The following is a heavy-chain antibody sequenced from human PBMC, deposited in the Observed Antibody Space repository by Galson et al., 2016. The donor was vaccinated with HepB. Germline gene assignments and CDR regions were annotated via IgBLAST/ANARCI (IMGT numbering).Heavy chain of an antibody. CDR1: GFIVSSNY. Sequence: SLRLSCAASGFIVSSNYMNWVRQAPGNGLEWVSVLYASGKTYYADSVKGRFTISRDNSKNILFLQMNSLRAEDTAVYYCTRGWIREYSSGNGGGNGGDHWSQGTLVTVSS. J-gene: IGHJ4*02. CDR2: LYASGKT. D-gene: IGHD2-21*01. V-gene: IGHV3-53*01. CDR3: TRGWIREYSSGNGGGNGGDH.